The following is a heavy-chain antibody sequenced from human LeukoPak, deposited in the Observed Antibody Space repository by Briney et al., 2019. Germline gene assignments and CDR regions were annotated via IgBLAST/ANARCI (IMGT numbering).Heavy chain of an antibody. CDR2: IYPGDSNT. V-gene: IGHV5-51*01. Sequence: GEPLKISCKGSGYSFTSYWIGWVRQMPGKGLEWMGIIYPGDSNTRYSPSFQGQVTISADKSISTAYLQWSSLKASDTAMYYCARGGPGTTYYYDSSGYYPLDYWGQGTLVTVSS. CDR1: GYSFTSYW. D-gene: IGHD3-22*01. CDR3: ARGGPGTTYYYDSSGYYPLDY. J-gene: IGHJ4*02.